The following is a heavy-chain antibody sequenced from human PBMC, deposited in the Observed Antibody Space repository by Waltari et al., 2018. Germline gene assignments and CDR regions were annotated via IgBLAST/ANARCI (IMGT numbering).Heavy chain of an antibody. D-gene: IGHD4-17*01. Sequence: QVQLVQSGAEVKKPGASVKVSCKASGYTFTGYYMHWVRQAPGQGLEWMGWINPNSGGTNDAQKFQGRVTMTRDTSISTAYMELSRLRSDDTAVYYCARGLVTTVTHWFDPWGQGTLVTVSS. J-gene: IGHJ5*02. CDR2: INPNSGGT. CDR1: GYTFTGYY. CDR3: ARGLVTTVTHWFDP. V-gene: IGHV1-2*02.